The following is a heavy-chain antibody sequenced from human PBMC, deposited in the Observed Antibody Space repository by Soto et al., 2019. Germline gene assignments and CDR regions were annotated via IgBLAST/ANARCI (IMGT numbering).Heavy chain of an antibody. Sequence: SVKVSCKASGGTFSSYAISWVRQAPGQGLEWMGGIIPIFGTAKYAQKFQGRVTITADESTSTAYMELSSLRSEDTAVYYCARFNQYRGGDCYSNYWGQGNPVPVSS. CDR3: ARFNQYRGGDCYSNY. J-gene: IGHJ4*02. V-gene: IGHV1-69*13. CDR1: GGTFSSYA. CDR2: IIPIFGTA. D-gene: IGHD2-21*02.